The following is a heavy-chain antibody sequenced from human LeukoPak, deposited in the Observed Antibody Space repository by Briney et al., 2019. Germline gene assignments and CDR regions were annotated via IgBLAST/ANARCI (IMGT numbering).Heavy chain of an antibody. J-gene: IGHJ6*03. D-gene: IGHD1-26*01. CDR1: GGTFSSYG. V-gene: IGHV1-69*04. CDR3: ARDNSFSGSRYYYCVDV. CDR2: INPIFGVA. Sequence: SVKVSCKASGGTFSSYGISWVRQAPGQGLEWMGRINPIFGVANYAQKFQGRLTITADKSTSTAYMELNSLRSEDTAIYYCARDNSFSGSRYYYCVDVWGKGTTVTVSS.